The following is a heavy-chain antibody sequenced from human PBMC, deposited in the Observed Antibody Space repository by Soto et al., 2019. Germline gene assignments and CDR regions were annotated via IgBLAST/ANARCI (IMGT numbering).Heavy chain of an antibody. D-gene: IGHD3-10*01. CDR3: ARTPGNWYFDL. V-gene: IGHV3-48*03. CDR1: EYSFSSFE. CDR2: MSTSGADI. J-gene: IGHJ2*01. Sequence: QLVESGGGLIQTGGSMRLSCSGSEYSFSSFEMNWVRQAPGKGLEWVSYMSTSGADIKYADSVKGRFTVSRDNSKNSLFLQMDSVRADATAVYYCARTPGNWYFDLLGRGTLVTVSS.